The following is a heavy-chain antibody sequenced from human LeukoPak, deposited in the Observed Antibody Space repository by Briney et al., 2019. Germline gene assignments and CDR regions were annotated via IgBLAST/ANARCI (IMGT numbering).Heavy chain of an antibody. V-gene: IGHV4-59*01. Sequence: PSETLSLTCTVSGGSISSYYWSWIRQSPGEGLEWIGYIYYSGSANYNPSLNQFSNYNPSLKSRVTISLDMSKSQFSLGLSSVTAADTAMYYCVTTYSFDSSGYLNAFDIWGQGTMVTVSS. CDR3: VTTYSFDSSGYLNAFDI. CDR1: GGSISSYY. J-gene: IGHJ3*02. D-gene: IGHD3-22*01. CDR2: IYYSGSANYNPSLNQFS.